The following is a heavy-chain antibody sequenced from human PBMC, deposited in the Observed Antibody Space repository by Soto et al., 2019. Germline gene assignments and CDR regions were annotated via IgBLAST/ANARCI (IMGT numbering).Heavy chain of an antibody. V-gene: IGHV1-18*01. D-gene: IGHD5-18*01. CDR2: ISAYNGNT. Sequence: QVQLLQSGAEVKKPGASVKVSCKASGYTFTSYGISWVRQAPGQGLEWMGWISAYNGNTNYAQKLQGRVTMTTDTSTSTAYMELRSLRSDDTAVYYCARDELRVYSYAKPYYFDYWGQGTLVTVSS. CDR3: ARDELRVYSYAKPYYFDY. CDR1: GYTFTSYG. J-gene: IGHJ4*02.